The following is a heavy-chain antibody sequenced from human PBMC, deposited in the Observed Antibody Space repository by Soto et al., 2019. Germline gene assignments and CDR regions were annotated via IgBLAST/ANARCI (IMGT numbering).Heavy chain of an antibody. J-gene: IGHJ6*02. Sequence: QVQLVESGGGVVQPGRSLRLSCAASGFTFSTYAMHWVCQAPGKGLEWVAVISYDGTNKYYADSVRGRFTISRDNSKNTLLQQMNSLRAEDRGVYYCAKEGGGYNYGDVKLDKYYDGMDVWGQGTTVTVSS. D-gene: IGHD5-18*01. CDR1: GFTFSTYA. CDR2: ISYDGTNK. CDR3: AKEGGGYNYGDVKLDKYYDGMDV. V-gene: IGHV3-30-3*01.